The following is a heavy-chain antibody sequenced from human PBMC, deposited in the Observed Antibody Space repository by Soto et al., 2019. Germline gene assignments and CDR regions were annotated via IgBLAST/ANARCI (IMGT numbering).Heavy chain of an antibody. CDR1: GGSISSSSYF. Sequence: PSETLSVTCTVSGGSISSSSYFWVWIRQPPGKGLEWIGSIYYSGSTYYNPSLKSRVTVSVDTSKNQFSLKLSSVTAADTAVYYCARHPSDFWFDPWGQGTLVTVSS. V-gene: IGHV4-39*01. CDR2: IYYSGST. CDR3: ARHPSDFWFDP. J-gene: IGHJ5*02. D-gene: IGHD2-21*02.